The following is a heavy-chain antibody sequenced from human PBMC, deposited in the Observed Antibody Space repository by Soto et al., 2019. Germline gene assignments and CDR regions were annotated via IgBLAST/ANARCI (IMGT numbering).Heavy chain of an antibody. CDR1: GFTFSSYA. J-gene: IGHJ4*02. Sequence: EVQLLESGGGLVQPGGSLRLSCAASGFTFSSYAMSWVRQAPGKGLEWVSAISGSGGSTYYADSVKGRFTISRDNSKNPLYLQMNRLRAEDTAVYYCAKDSSSYDYIWGSYRFPPLALDYWGQGTLVTVSS. CDR3: AKDSSSYDYIWGSYRFPPLALDY. CDR2: ISGSGGST. D-gene: IGHD3-16*02. V-gene: IGHV3-23*01.